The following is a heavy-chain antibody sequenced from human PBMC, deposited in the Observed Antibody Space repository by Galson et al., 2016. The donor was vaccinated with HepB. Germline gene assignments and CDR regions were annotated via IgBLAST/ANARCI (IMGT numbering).Heavy chain of an antibody. V-gene: IGHV3-7*03. D-gene: IGHD3-3*01. CDR3: VREEDSWRH. CDR1: GLSFSGYW. J-gene: IGHJ4*02. Sequence: SLRLSCAASGLSFSGYWMAWVRQAPGKGLEWVANIAPDGSETNYVDSVKGRFTISRDNGKKSLYLQMSSLRAEDTAVYYCVREEDSWRHWGQGTLVTVSS. CDR2: IAPDGSET.